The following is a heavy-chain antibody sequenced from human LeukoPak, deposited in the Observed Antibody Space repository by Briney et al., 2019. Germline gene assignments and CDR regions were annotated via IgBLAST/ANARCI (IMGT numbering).Heavy chain of an antibody. V-gene: IGHV3-23*01. CDR2: ISGGGGST. D-gene: IGHD3-16*01. CDR3: AKSQGVYYYYYMDV. Sequence: PGGSLRLSCAASGFTFGSYAMSWVRQAPGKGLEWVSAISGGGGSTYYADSVKGRFTISRDNSKNTLYLQMNSLRAEDTAVYYCAKSQGVYYYYYMDVWGKGTTVTVSS. CDR1: GFTFGSYA. J-gene: IGHJ6*03.